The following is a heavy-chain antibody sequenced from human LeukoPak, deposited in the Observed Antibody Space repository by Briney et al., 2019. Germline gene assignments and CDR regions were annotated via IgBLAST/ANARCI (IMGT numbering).Heavy chain of an antibody. CDR1: GFTFSDYY. CDR2: ISSSGSTI. D-gene: IGHD3-22*01. Sequence: PGGSLRLSCAASGFTFSDYYMSWIRQAPGKGLEWVSYISSSGSTIYYADSVKGRFTISRDNAKNSLYLQMNSLRAEDTAVYYCASSLRITMIVAAKPDWFDPWGQGTLVTVSS. CDR3: ASSLRITMIVAAKPDWFDP. V-gene: IGHV3-11*01. J-gene: IGHJ5*02.